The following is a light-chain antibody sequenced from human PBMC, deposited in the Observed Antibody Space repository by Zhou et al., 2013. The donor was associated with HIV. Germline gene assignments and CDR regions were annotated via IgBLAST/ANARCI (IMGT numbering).Light chain of an antibody. CDR1: QGIGSW. CDR3: QQSHTSPPT. CDR2: ATS. V-gene: IGKV1-12*01. Sequence: DIQMTQSPSSVSASVGDRVTITCRASQGIGSWLAWFQQKPGKAPKLLIYATSSLQSGVPSRFSGAGSGTEFTLSISHLQPEDSATYYCQQSHTSPPTFGQGTRLEI. J-gene: IGKJ5*01.